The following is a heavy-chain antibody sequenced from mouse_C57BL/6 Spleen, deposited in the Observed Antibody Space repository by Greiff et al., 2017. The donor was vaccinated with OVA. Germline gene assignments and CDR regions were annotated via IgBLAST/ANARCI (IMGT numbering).Heavy chain of an antibody. D-gene: IGHD1-3*01. CDR2: ILPGSGST. Sequence: QVQLQQSGAELMKPGASVKLSCTATGYTFTGYWIEWVKQRPGHGLEWIGEILPGSGSTNYYEKLNGKATFTADTSSNTAYMQLSSLTTEDYAIYYCARSRGKEFAYWGKGTLVTVAA. CDR3: ARSRGKEFAY. V-gene: IGHV1-9*01. J-gene: IGHJ3*01. CDR1: GYTFTGYW.